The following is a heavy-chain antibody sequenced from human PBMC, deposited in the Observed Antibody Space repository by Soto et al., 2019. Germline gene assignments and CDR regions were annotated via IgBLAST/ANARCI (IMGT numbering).Heavy chain of an antibody. J-gene: IGHJ6*02. V-gene: IGHV1-69*13. Sequence: GASEKVSCKASGGTFSSYAISWVRQAPGQGLEWMGGIIPIFGTANYAQKFQGRVTITADESTSTAYMELSSLRSEDTAVYYCARGQNYYYYYGMDVWGQGTTVTVSS. CDR2: IIPIFGTA. CDR3: ARGQNYYYYYGMDV. CDR1: GGTFSSYA.